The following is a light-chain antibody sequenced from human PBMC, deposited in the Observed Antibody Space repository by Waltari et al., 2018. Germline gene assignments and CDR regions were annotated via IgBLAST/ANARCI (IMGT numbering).Light chain of an antibody. V-gene: IGKV1-33*01. CDR2: DAS. J-gene: IGKJ4*02. Sequence: DIQLTQSPSPLSASIGDRVTITCQASQDISNYLNWYQQKSGRAPRLLVYDASTLETGVPDRFSGSKSGTSASLAISGLQSEDEADYYCAAWDDSLSGNVFGSGTKV. CDR3: AAWDDSLSGNV. CDR1: QDISNY.